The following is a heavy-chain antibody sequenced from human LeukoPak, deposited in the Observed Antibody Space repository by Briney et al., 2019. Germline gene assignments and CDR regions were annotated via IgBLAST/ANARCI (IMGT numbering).Heavy chain of an antibody. CDR3: ARDYCSSTSCLFDY. D-gene: IGHD2-2*01. J-gene: IGHJ4*02. CDR1: GYTFTSYD. CDR2: INPNSGDT. Sequence: ASVKVSCKASGYTFTSYDVNWVRQATGQGLEWMGRINPNSGDTNYAQKFQGRVTMTRDTSISTAYMELSRLRSDDTAVYYCARDYCSSTSCLFDYWGQGTLVTVSS. V-gene: IGHV1-2*06.